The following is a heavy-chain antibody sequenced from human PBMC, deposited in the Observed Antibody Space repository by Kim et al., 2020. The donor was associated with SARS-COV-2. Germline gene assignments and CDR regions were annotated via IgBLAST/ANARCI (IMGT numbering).Heavy chain of an antibody. CDR2: ISGDGGST. CDR1: GFTFDDYA. Sequence: GGSLRLSCAASGFTFDDYAMHWVRQAPGKGLEWVSLISGDGGSTYYADSVKGRFTISRDNSKNSLYLQMNSLRTEDTALYYCAKDIGPVRSYPPFDYWGQGTLVTVYS. J-gene: IGHJ4*02. V-gene: IGHV3-43*02. CDR3: AKDIGPVRSYPPFDY. D-gene: IGHD1-26*01.